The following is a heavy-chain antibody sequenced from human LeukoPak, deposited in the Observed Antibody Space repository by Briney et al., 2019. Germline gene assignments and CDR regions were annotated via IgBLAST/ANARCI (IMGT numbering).Heavy chain of an antibody. D-gene: IGHD6-13*01. CDR3: ARHGRSSSWDLDY. V-gene: IGHV4-39*01. Sequence: SETLSLTCTVSGGSISSSSYYWGWVRQPPGKGLEWIGSIYYSGSTYYNPSLKSRVTISVDTSKNQFSLKLSSVTAADTAVYYCARHGRSSSWDLDYWGQGTLVTVSS. CDR2: IYYSGST. J-gene: IGHJ4*02. CDR1: GGSISSSSYY.